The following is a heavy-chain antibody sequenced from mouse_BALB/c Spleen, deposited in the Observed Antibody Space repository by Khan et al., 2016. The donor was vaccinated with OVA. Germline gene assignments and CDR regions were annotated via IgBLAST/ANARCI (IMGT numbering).Heavy chain of an antibody. CDR3: TRTGYGNPFAY. CDR1: GYSFTSYY. V-gene: IGHV1-53*01. CDR2: INPKDDYT. D-gene: IGHD2-10*02. J-gene: IGHJ3*01. Sequence: VQLQESGTELVKPGASVKLSCKASGYSFTSYYMYWVMQRPGQGLEWIGGINPKDDYTVFNEKFKSKATLTVDKSSSTVYMQLSSLTSEDSAVYYCTRTGYGNPFAYWGRGTLVTVSA.